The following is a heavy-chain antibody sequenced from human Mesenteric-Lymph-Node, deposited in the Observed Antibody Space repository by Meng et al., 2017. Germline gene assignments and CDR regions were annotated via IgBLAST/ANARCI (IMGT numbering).Heavy chain of an antibody. J-gene: IGHJ4*02. Sequence: SETLSLTCTVSGASISSYYWSWIRQPSGKGLEWIGYIYYRGSTNYNPSLKSRATISVDTSRKQFSLKLSSVTAADTAVYYCARLTYYDSTGYFDPWGQGTLVTVSS. CDR1: GASISSYY. D-gene: IGHD3-22*01. CDR2: IYYRGST. V-gene: IGHV4-59*01. CDR3: ARLTYYDSTGYFDP.